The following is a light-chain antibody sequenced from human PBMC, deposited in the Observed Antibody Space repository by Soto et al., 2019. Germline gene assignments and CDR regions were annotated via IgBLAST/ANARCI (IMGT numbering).Light chain of an antibody. CDR1: QSVAGN. CDR3: QQYDNWPLT. Sequence: DIVMTQSPATLSVSPGERATLSCGASQSVAGNLAWYQQKPGQAPRLLIYGASTRATGIPARFSGSGSGTEFTLTISSLQSEDFALYYCQQYDNWPLTFGGGTKVEIK. J-gene: IGKJ4*01. V-gene: IGKV3-15*01. CDR2: GAS.